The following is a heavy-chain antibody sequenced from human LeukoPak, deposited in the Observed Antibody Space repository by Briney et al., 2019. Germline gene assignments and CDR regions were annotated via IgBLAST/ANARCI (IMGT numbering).Heavy chain of an antibody. CDR3: AKDKGGGYGNDGFDI. V-gene: IGHV3-30*18. CDR2: ISYDGSNQ. CDR1: GFTFSSYG. D-gene: IGHD3-16*01. Sequence: GGSLRLSCAASGFTFSSYGMHWVRQAPGKGLEWVAVISYDGSNQYYADSVKGRFTISRDNSKNTLYLQMDSLRAEDAAVYYCAKDKGGGYGNDGFDIWGRGTMVTVSS. J-gene: IGHJ3*02.